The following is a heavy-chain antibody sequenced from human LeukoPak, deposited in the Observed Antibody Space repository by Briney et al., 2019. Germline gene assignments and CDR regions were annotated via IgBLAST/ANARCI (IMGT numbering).Heavy chain of an antibody. V-gene: IGHV3-23*01. CDR3: AKSGYRDSRGYYYPLCPDY. Sequence: GGSLRLSCAASGFTFSSYAMSWVRQAPGKGLEWVSAISGSGGSTYYADSVKGRFTISRDNSKNTLYLQMNSLRAEDTAVYYCAKSGYRDSRGYYYPLCPDYWGQGTLVTVSS. J-gene: IGHJ4*02. CDR2: ISGSGGST. CDR1: GFTFSSYA. D-gene: IGHD3-22*01.